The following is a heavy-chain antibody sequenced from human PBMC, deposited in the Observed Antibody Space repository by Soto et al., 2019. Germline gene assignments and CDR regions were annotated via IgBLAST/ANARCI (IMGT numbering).Heavy chain of an antibody. CDR3: ARVKPMYDFWSGFYYYYYGMDV. Sequence: SETLSITCAVYGGSFSGYYWSWIRQPPGKGLEWIGEINHSGSTNYNPSLKSRVTISVDTSKNQFSLKLSSVTAADTAVYYCARVKPMYDFWSGFYYYYYGMDVWGQGTTVTVS. D-gene: IGHD3-3*01. CDR2: INHSGST. CDR1: GGSFSGYY. J-gene: IGHJ6*02. V-gene: IGHV4-34*01.